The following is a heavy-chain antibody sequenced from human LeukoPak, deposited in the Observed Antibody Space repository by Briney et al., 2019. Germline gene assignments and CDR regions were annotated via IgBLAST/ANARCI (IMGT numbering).Heavy chain of an antibody. Sequence: SVKVSCKASGYTFTSNYMHWVRQAPGQGLEWMGGIIPIFGTANYAQKFQGRVTITADESTSTAYMELRSLRSDDTAVYYCARHFDYWGQGTLVTVSS. V-gene: IGHV1-69*13. CDR1: GYTFTSNY. CDR2: IIPIFGTA. CDR3: ARHFDY. J-gene: IGHJ4*02.